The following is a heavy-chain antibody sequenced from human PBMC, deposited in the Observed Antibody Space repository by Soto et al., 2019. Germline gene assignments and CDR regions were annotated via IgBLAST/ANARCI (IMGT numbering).Heavy chain of an antibody. D-gene: IGHD6-19*01. CDR2: ISPYNGDA. J-gene: IGHJ4*02. CDR3: ERDYWSLAMADTTGDCFDD. Sequence: QVQLVQSGAEVKKPGASVKVSCETFGYTFTSYGLNWLRQAPGKGLEWMGWISPYNGDAKYAHNLQGRLTLTTDVSTNTADLELGSLASGDTAVYFCERDYWSLAMADTTGDCFDDWGQGTLGSVST. V-gene: IGHV1-18*01. CDR1: GYTFTSYG.